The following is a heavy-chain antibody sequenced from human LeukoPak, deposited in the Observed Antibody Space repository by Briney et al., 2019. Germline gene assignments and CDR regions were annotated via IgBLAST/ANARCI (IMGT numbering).Heavy chain of an antibody. CDR1: GYTFTGYY. CDR2: INPNSGGT. D-gene: IGHD3-16*01. V-gene: IGHV1-2*02. J-gene: IGHJ4*02. CDR3: ARGEGRSTAYYFDY. Sequence: ASVKVSCKASGYTFTGYYMHWVRQAPGQGLEWMGWINPNSGGTNYAQKLQGRVTMTTDTSTSTAYMELRSLRSDDTAVYYCARGEGRSTAYYFDYWGQGTLVTVSS.